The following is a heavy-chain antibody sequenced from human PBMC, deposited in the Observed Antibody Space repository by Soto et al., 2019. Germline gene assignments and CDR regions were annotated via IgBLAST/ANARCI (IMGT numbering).Heavy chain of an antibody. CDR3: ARSDLEYSSSSGDAFDI. CDR1: GGSISSSNW. D-gene: IGHD6-6*01. J-gene: IGHJ3*02. V-gene: IGHV4-4*02. Sequence: SETLSLTCAVSGGSISSSNWWSRVRQPPVKGLEWIGEIYHSGITNYNPSLKSRVTISVDKSKNQFSLKLSSVTAADTAVYYCARSDLEYSSSSGDAFDIWGQGTMVTVSS. CDR2: IYHSGIT.